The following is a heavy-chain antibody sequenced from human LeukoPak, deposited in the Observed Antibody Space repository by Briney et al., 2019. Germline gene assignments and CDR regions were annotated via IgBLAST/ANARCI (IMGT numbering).Heavy chain of an antibody. V-gene: IGHV3-15*01. CDR3: TTEGYRYGRSYYFDY. J-gene: IGHJ4*02. D-gene: IGHD5-18*01. Sequence: GGSLRLCCAASGFTFSNAWMSWGRQAPGKGLEWVGRIKSKTDGGTTDYAAPVKGRFTISRDDSKNTLYLQMNSLKTEDTAVYYCTTEGYRYGRSYYFDYWGQGTLVTVSS. CDR1: GFTFSNAW. CDR2: IKSKTDGGTT.